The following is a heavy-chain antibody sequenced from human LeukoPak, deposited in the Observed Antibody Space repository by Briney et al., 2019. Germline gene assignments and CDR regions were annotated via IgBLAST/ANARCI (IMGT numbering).Heavy chain of an antibody. CDR3: ARGPGYPSLGSSWYADP. J-gene: IGHJ5*02. V-gene: IGHV4-61*02. Sequence: SETLSLTCTVSGGSISSGSYYWSWIRQPAGKGLEWIGRIYTSGSTNYNPSLKSRVTISVDTSKNQFSLKLSSVTAADTAVYYCARGPGYPSLGSSWYADPWGQGTLVTVSS. CDR1: GGSISSGSYY. D-gene: IGHD6-13*01. CDR2: IYTSGST.